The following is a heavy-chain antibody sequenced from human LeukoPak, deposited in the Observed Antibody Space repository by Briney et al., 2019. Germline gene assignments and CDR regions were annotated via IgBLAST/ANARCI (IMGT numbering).Heavy chain of an antibody. V-gene: IGHV3-23*01. Sequence: GGSLRLSCAASGITFSTYAMTWVRQAPGKGLEWVSSSNYSGSGTFYADSVKGRFTISRDNSKDTLYLQMNSLRVEDTAVYYCAKEEYDSGWYKWFGPWGQGTLVTVSS. CDR2: SNYSGSGT. J-gene: IGHJ5*02. CDR1: GITFSTYA. CDR3: AKEEYDSGWYKWFGP. D-gene: IGHD6-19*01.